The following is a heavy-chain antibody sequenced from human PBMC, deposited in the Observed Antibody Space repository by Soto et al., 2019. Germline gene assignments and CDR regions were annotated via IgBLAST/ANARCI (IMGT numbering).Heavy chain of an antibody. CDR1: GYSISSGYY. V-gene: IGHV4-38-2*01. D-gene: IGHD1-26*01. CDR3: ARFSSGSPFDY. Sequence: SETLSLTCAVSGYSISSGYYWGWIRQPPGKGLEWIGSIYHSGSTYYNPSLKSRVTISVDTSKNQFSLKLSSVTAADTAVYYCARFSSGSPFDYWGQGTLVTVSS. CDR2: IYHSGST. J-gene: IGHJ4*02.